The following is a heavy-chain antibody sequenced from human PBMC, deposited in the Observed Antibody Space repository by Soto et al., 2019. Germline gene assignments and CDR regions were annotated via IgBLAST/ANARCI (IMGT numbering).Heavy chain of an antibody. Sequence: SETLSLTCTVSGGSISSSSYYWGWIREHPGKGLEWIGEINHIGSTNYNPSLKSRVTISVDTSKNQFSLKLSSVTAADTAVYYCARGAGGVYYYYMDVWGKGTTVTVSS. CDR3: ARGAGGVYYYYMDV. CDR2: INHIGST. J-gene: IGHJ6*03. D-gene: IGHD3-10*01. V-gene: IGHV4-39*07. CDR1: GGSISSSSYY.